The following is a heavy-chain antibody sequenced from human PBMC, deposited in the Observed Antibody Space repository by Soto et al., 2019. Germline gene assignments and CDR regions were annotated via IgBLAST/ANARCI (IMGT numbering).Heavy chain of an antibody. Sequence: QVPLVQSGAEVKKPGASVKVSCKASGYTFTSYGISWVRQAPGQGLEWMGWISAYNGNTNYAQKLQGRVTMTTDTSTSTAYMELRSLRSDDTAVYYCARDRFFSPRGYSSSLSYWGQGTLVTVSS. CDR2: ISAYNGNT. D-gene: IGHD6-6*01. J-gene: IGHJ4*02. CDR1: GYTFTSYG. V-gene: IGHV1-18*01. CDR3: ARDRFFSPRGYSSSLSY.